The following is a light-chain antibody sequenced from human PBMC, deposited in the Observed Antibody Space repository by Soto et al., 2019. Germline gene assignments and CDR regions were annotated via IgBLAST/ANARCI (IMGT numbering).Light chain of an antibody. CDR2: DAT. CDR1: QRITSY. CDR3: QQRSNRIT. Sequence: EVVLTQSPATLSLSPGERATLSCRASQRITSYLAWYQQKPGQAPRLLIYDATNRVAGVPARFSGSKSGADFTLTISTLQPEDFALYYCQQRSNRITFGQGTRLEIK. V-gene: IGKV3-11*01. J-gene: IGKJ5*01.